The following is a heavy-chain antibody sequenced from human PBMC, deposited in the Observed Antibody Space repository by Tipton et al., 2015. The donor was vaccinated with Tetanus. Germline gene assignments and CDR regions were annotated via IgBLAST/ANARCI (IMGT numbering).Heavy chain of an antibody. D-gene: IGHD3-10*01. Sequence: GLAKPSQTLSLTCAVSGGSISSGGYSWSWIRQPPGKGLEWIGYIYHSGSTYYNPSLKSRVTISVDRSKNQFSLKLSSVTAADTAVYYCARVVIWFGAPPSHFDYWGQGTLVTVSS. J-gene: IGHJ4*02. V-gene: IGHV4-30-2*01. CDR3: ARVVIWFGAPPSHFDY. CDR2: IYHSGST. CDR1: GGSISSGGYS.